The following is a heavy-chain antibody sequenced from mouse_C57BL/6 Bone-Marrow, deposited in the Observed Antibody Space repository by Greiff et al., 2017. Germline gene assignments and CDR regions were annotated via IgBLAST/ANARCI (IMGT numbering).Heavy chain of an antibody. CDR3: AREGTYYGSRGWYFDV. Sequence: QVQLQQPGAELVMPGASVKLSCKASVYTFTSYWMHWVKQRPGQGLEWIEDIDPSNSYTNYTQKFKGNSTLTVDKSSSTAYMQLSSLTSEDSAVYYCAREGTYYGSRGWYFDVWGTGTTVTVSS. CDR2: IDPSNSYT. V-gene: IGHV1-69*01. D-gene: IGHD1-1*01. CDR1: VYTFTSYW. J-gene: IGHJ1*03.